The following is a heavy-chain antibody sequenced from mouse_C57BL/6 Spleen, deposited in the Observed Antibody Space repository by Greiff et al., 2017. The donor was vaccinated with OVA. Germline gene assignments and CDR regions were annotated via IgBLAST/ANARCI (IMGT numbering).Heavy chain of an antibody. J-gene: IGHJ2*01. CDR2: INPSSGYT. D-gene: IGHD2-3*01. CDR1: GYTFTSYW. Sequence: QVQLQQSGAELAKPGASVKLSCKASGYTFTSYWMHWVKQRPGQGLEWIGYINPSSGYTKYNQKFKDKATWTADKSSSTAYMQLSSLTYEDSAVYYCARGADGYYGGYWGQGTTLTVSS. CDR3: ARGADGYYGGY. V-gene: IGHV1-7*01.